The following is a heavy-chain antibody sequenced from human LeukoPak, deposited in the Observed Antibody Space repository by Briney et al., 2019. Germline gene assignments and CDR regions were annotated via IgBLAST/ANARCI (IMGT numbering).Heavy chain of an antibody. CDR1: GYTFTSYG. D-gene: IGHD3-10*01. Sequence: ASVKVSCKASGYTFTSYGISRVRQAPGQGLEWMGWISAYNGNTNYAQKLQGRVTMTTDTSTSTAYMELRSLRSDDTAVYYCARDGRGSYGSGSEIYYYYYGMDVWGQGTTVTVSS. CDR3: ARDGRGSYGSGSEIYYYYYGMDV. J-gene: IGHJ6*02. CDR2: ISAYNGNT. V-gene: IGHV1-18*01.